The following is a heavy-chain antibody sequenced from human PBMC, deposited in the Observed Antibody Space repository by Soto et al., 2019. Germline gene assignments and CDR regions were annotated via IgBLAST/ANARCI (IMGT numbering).Heavy chain of an antibody. D-gene: IGHD3-10*01. J-gene: IGHJ4*02. CDR2: ISPMSGAA. CDR1: GGTFNTYA. Sequence: QVQLVQSGAEMKKPGSSVKVSCQSSGGTFNTYAMNWVRQAPGQGPEWMGDISPMSGAANYAPKFQGRVTITADESTGTSYMQLSSSTSEATALYFCAREVQVHTAAFIYWGKGTLVTVSS. CDR3: AREVQVHTAAFIY. V-gene: IGHV1-69*19.